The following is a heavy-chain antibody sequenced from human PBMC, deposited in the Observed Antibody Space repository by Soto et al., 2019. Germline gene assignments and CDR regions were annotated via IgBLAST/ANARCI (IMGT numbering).Heavy chain of an antibody. J-gene: IGHJ6*03. CDR2: IIPIPGIA. V-gene: IGHV1-69*02. D-gene: IGHD2-15*01. CDR3: ALQDSNYYYYYYMDV. CDR1: GGTFSSYT. Sequence: QVQLVQSGAEVKKPGSSVKVSCKASGGTFSSYTISWVRQAPGQGLEGMGRIIPIPGIANYAQKFQGRGTITADKSTSTAYMELRSLRSEDTAVYYCALQDSNYYYYYYMDVWGKGTTVTVSS.